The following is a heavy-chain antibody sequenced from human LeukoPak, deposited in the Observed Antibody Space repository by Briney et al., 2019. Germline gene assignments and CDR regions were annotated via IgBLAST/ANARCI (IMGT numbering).Heavy chain of an antibody. CDR3: ARGTGYSSGWYVSQLSFDY. D-gene: IGHD6-19*01. CDR2: MNPNSGNT. V-gene: IGHV1-8*01. CDR1: GYTFTSYD. J-gene: IGHJ4*02. Sequence: ASVKVSCKASGYTFTSYDINWVRQATGQGLEWMGWMNPNSGNTGYAQKFQGRVTMTRNTSISTAYMELSSLRSEDTAVYYCARGTGYSSGWYVSQLSFDYWGQGTLVTVSS.